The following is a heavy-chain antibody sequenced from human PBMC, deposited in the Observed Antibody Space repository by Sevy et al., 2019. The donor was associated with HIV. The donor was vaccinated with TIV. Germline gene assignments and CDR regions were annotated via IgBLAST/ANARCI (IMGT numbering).Heavy chain of an antibody. J-gene: IGHJ4*02. Sequence: GSLRLSCAASGFTFSNFAMGWVRQAPGKGLDWISVISGTGDYKYYADSVKGRFTISRDNSKNTLFLQMNSLRAEDTAIFYCAKKMGGGSGMAFLVDYWGQGTLVTVSS. CDR1: GFTFSNFA. V-gene: IGHV3-23*01. CDR2: ISGTGDYK. D-gene: IGHD5-18*01. CDR3: AKKMGGGSGMAFLVDY.